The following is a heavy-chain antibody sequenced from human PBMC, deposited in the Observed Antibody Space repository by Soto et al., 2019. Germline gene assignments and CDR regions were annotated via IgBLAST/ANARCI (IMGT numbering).Heavy chain of an antibody. CDR2: INPNSGGT. Sequence: GASVKVSCKASGYTFTGYYMNWVRQAPGQGLEWMGWINPNSGGTNYAQRFQGRVTMTRDTSISTAYMELSRLRSDDTAVYYCARGTLLTRITGTTGGIGYWGQGTLVTVSS. CDR1: GYTFTGYY. D-gene: IGHD1-20*01. CDR3: ARGTLLTRITGTTGGIGY. V-gene: IGHV1-2*02. J-gene: IGHJ4*02.